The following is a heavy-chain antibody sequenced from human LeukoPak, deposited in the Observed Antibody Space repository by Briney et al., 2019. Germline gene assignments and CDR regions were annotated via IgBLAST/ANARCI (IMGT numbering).Heavy chain of an antibody. Sequence: SETLSLTCTVSGGSISSHYWSWIRQPPGKGLEWIGYIYYSGSTNYNPSLKSRVTISVDTSKNQFSLKLSSVTAADTAVYYCARGGDGYNYGGYYYYGMDVWGQGTTVTVSS. CDR2: IYYSGST. V-gene: IGHV4-59*11. CDR1: GGSISSHY. D-gene: IGHD5-24*01. J-gene: IGHJ6*02. CDR3: ARGGDGYNYGGYYYYGMDV.